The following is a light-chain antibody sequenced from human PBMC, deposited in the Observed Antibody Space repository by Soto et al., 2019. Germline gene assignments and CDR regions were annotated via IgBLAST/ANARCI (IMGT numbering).Light chain of an antibody. CDR3: SSYTSSSTFGV. V-gene: IGLV2-14*01. CDR1: SSDVGGYNY. CDR2: DVS. J-gene: IGLJ3*02. Sequence: QSALTQPASVSGSPGQSITISCTGTSSDVGGYNYVSWYQQHPGKAPKLMIYDVSNRPSWVSNRFSGSKSGNTASLTISGLQAEDEADYYCSSYTSSSTFGVFGGGTKLTVL.